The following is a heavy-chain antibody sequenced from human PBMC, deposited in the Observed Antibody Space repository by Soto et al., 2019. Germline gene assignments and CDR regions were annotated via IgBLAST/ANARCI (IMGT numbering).Heavy chain of an antibody. CDR3: ARGGRGVAGQTAFDY. V-gene: IGHV1-69*12. CDR1: GYTFSSYA. Sequence: QVQLVQSGAEVRKPGSSVKVSCKASGYTFSSYAVSWVRQAPGQGLEWMGGIIPIFTTANYARKFQGRVTIIADELTSKAYMELSSLRSGDTAVYYCARGGRGVAGQTAFDYWGQGTLLTVSS. CDR2: IIPIFTTA. D-gene: IGHD2-21*02. J-gene: IGHJ4*02.